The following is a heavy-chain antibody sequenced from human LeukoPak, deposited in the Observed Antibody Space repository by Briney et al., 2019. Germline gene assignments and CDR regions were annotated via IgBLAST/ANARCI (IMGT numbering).Heavy chain of an antibody. CDR2: ISGSGGST. CDR3: AKFSGSPRDYYYYGMDV. D-gene: IGHD6-13*01. V-gene: IGHV3-23*01. CDR1: GFTFRSYA. J-gene: IGHJ6*02. Sequence: TGGSLRLSCAASGFTFRSYAMSWVRQAPGKGLEWVSAISGSGGSTYYADSVKGRFTISRDNSKNTLYLQMNSLRAEDTAVYYCAKFSGSPRDYYYYGMDVWGQGTTVTVSS.